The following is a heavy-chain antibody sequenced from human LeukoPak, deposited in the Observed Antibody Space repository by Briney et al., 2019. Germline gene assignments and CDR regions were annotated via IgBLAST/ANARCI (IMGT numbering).Heavy chain of an antibody. CDR2: IYYSGST. D-gene: IGHD6-13*01. Sequence: SETLSLTCTVSGGSISSSSYYWGWIRQPPGKGLEWIGSIYYSGSTYYNPSLKSRVTISVDTSKNQFSLKLSSVTAADTAVYYCASGIAAAGTFDYWGQGTLVTVSS. V-gene: IGHV4-39*01. CDR1: GGSISSSSYY. CDR3: ASGIAAAGTFDY. J-gene: IGHJ4*02.